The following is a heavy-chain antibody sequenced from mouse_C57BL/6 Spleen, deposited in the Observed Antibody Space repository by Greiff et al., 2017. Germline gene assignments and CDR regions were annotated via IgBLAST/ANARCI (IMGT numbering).Heavy chain of an antibody. CDR1: EYEFPSHD. D-gene: IGHD2-5*01. CDR3: ARHAYSSPWFAY. V-gene: IGHV5-2*01. CDR2: INSDGGST. J-gene: IGHJ3*01. Sequence: EVQGVESGGGLVQPGESLKLSCESNEYEFPSHDMSWVRKTPGKRLELVAAINSDGGSTYYPDTMERRFIISRDNTKTTLYLQMSSLRSEDPALYYCARHAYSSPWFAYWGQGTLVTVSA.